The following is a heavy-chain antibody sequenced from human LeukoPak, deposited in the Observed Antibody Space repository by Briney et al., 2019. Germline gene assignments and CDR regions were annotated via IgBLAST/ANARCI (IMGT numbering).Heavy chain of an antibody. J-gene: IGHJ4*02. CDR1: ELIFSDFC. V-gene: IGHV3-7*01. CDR3: TRGGRYTSYYWQY. CDR2: IKKDGSEQ. Sequence: PGGSLRLSCVASELIFSDFCMAWVRHSRGKGLEWVATIKKDGSEQYYVDSVKGRFTISRDNAENTLYLHMTSLRPEDTAVYYCTRGGRYTSYYWQYWGPGTLVTVSS. D-gene: IGHD1-26*01.